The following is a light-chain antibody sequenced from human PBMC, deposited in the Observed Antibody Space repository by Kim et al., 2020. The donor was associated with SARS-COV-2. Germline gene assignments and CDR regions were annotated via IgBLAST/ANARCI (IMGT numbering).Light chain of an antibody. CDR1: KLGDKY. V-gene: IGLV3-1*01. Sequence: SYELTQPPSVSVSPGQTASITCSGDKLGDKYACWYQQKPGQSPVLVIYQDSKRPSGIPERFSGSNSGNTATLTISGTQAMDEADYYCQAWDSSTGVFGGGTKLNVL. CDR2: QDS. J-gene: IGLJ3*02. CDR3: QAWDSSTGV.